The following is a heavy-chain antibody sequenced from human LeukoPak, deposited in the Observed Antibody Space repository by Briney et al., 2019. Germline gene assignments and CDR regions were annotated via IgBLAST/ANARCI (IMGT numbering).Heavy chain of an antibody. V-gene: IGHV3-13*01. CDR2: IGTASDT. CDR1: GFTFSSFD. D-gene: IGHD1-1*01. Sequence: GGSLRLSCAASGFTFSSFDMHSVRQPTGQGLEWVSTIGTASDTYYPGSVEGRFTLSRDNAKNSLYLQMNSLTAGYTAVYYCARGPPRGKYYYMDVWGKGTTVTVSS. CDR3: ARGPPRGKYYYMDV. J-gene: IGHJ6*03.